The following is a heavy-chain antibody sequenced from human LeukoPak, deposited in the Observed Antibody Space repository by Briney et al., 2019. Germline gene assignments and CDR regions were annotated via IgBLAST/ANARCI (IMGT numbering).Heavy chain of an antibody. Sequence: GSLRLSCAASGFTFSSYSMNWVRQAPGKGLEWVSSISSSSSYIYYADSVKGRFTISRDNSKNTLYLQMNSLRAEDTAVYYCARGTYYYGSGSHFDYWGQGTLVTVSS. CDR2: ISSSSSYI. CDR1: GFTFSSYS. V-gene: IGHV3-21*01. CDR3: ARGTYYYGSGSHFDY. D-gene: IGHD3-10*01. J-gene: IGHJ4*02.